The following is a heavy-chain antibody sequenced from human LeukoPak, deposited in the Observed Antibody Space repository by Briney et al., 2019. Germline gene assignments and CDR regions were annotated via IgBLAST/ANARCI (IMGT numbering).Heavy chain of an antibody. V-gene: IGHV4-59*01. CDR1: GGSISSYY. J-gene: IGHJ4*02. CDR2: IYYSGST. D-gene: IGHD1-26*01. CDR3: ARVMGATSSVFDY. Sequence: SETLSLTCTVSGGSISSYYWSWIRQPPGQGLEWIGYIYYSGSTNYNPSLKSRVTISVDTSKNQFSLKLSSVTAADTAVYYCARVMGATSSVFDYWGQGTLVTVSS.